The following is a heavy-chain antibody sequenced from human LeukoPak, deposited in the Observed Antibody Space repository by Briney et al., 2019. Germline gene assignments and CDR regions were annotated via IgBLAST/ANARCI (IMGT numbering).Heavy chain of an antibody. V-gene: IGHV3-30*03. D-gene: IGHD3-3*01. Sequence: PGGSLRLSCATSGFTFNSYGMHWVRQAPGKGLEWVALISYDGSDKYYADSVKGRFTISRDNSKNTLYLQMNSLRAEDTAVYYCARDQYDTWSRRGNFDSWGQGTLVIVSS. CDR1: GFTFNSYG. J-gene: IGHJ4*02. CDR2: ISYDGSDK. CDR3: ARDQYDTWSRRGNFDS.